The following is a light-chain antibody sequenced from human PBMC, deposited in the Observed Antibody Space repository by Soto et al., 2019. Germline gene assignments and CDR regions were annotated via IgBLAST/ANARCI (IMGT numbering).Light chain of an antibody. V-gene: IGKV3-11*01. CDR2: DAS. Sequence: EIVLTQSPATLSSSPGERATLSCRASQSVSSYLAWYQQKPGQAPRLLIYDASTRATGIPARFSGSGSGTDFTLSISSLEPEDFAVDYSHQCSKWTSSITFGHGKQVEIK. CDR1: QSVSSY. CDR3: HQCSKWTSSIT. J-gene: IGKJ5*01.